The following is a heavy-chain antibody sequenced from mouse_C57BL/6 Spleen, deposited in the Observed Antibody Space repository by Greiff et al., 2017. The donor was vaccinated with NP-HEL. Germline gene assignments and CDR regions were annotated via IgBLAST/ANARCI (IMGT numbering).Heavy chain of an antibody. CDR1: GFSLTSYG. Sequence: QVQLQQSGPGLVQPSQSLSITCTVSGFSLTSYGVHWVRQSPGKGLEWLGVIWSGGTTDYNAAFISRLSISKDNSKSQVFFKMNSLQADDTAIYYCAREMGGNYVPFAYWGQGTLVTVSA. CDR2: IWSGGTT. CDR3: AREMGGNYVPFAY. J-gene: IGHJ3*01. V-gene: IGHV2-2*01. D-gene: IGHD2-1*01.